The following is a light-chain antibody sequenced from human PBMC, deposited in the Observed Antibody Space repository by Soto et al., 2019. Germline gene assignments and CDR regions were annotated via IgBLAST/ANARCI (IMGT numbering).Light chain of an antibody. CDR2: GAF. V-gene: IGKV3-15*01. Sequence: IVMTQSPATLSVSPGERATLSCRASQSVSYNLAWYQQKPGQGPRLLIYGAFTRATGIPARFSGSGSGTEVTLTISSLQSEDVAVYYCQQYKNWPPLTFGGGTKVEIK. CDR3: QQYKNWPPLT. J-gene: IGKJ4*01. CDR1: QSVSYN.